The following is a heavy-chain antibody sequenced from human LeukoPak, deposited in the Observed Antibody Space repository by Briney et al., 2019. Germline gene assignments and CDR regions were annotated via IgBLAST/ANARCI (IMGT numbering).Heavy chain of an antibody. CDR2: ISGSGGST. Sequence: GGSLRLSCAASGFTFSSYAMSWVRQAPGKGLEWVSAISGSGGSTYYADSVKGRFTISRDNSKNTLYLQMNSLRAEDTAVYYCAKLSYGSGSLRWSDPWGQGTLVTVSS. CDR3: AKLSYGSGSLRWSDP. J-gene: IGHJ5*02. CDR1: GFTFSSYA. V-gene: IGHV3-23*01. D-gene: IGHD3-10*01.